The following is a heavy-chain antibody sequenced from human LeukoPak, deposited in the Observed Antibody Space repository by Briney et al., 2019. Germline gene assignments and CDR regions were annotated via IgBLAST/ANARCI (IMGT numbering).Heavy chain of an antibody. J-gene: IGHJ4*02. CDR2: INQDGSET. Sequence: PGGSLRLSCAASGFTFSSYWMTWVRQAPGKGLEWVANINQDGSETYYVDSVKGRFTISRDNAESSLYLQMNSLRAEDTAMYYCARGALLKYQLAIDYWGLGTLVTVS. CDR3: ARGALLKYQLAIDY. V-gene: IGHV3-7*05. CDR1: GFTFSSYW. D-gene: IGHD2-2*01.